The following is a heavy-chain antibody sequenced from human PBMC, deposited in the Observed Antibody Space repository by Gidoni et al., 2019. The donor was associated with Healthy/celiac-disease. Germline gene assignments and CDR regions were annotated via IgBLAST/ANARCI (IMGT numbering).Heavy chain of an antibody. CDR3: ARVMGRGSRNRTTDY. V-gene: IGHV3-74*01. J-gene: IGHJ4*02. CDR2: INSDGSST. D-gene: IGHD1-1*01. Sequence: MHWVRQAPGKGLVWVSRINSDGSSTSYADSVKGRFTISRDNAKNTLYLQMNSLRAEDTAVYYCARVMGRGSRNRTTDYWGQGTLVTVSS.